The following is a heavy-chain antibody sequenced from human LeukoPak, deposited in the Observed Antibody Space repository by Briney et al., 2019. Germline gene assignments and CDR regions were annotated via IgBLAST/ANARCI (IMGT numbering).Heavy chain of an antibody. D-gene: IGHD2-2*03. V-gene: IGHV4-39*01. J-gene: IGHJ4*02. CDR1: GGSISSSSYY. Sequence: SETLSLTCTVSGGSISSSSYYWGWIRQPPGKGLEWIGSIYYSGSTYYNPSLKSRVTISVDTSKNQFSLKLSSVTAADTAVYYCARLVNPVDIVWFDYWGQGTLVTVSS. CDR2: IYYSGST. CDR3: ARLVNPVDIVWFDY.